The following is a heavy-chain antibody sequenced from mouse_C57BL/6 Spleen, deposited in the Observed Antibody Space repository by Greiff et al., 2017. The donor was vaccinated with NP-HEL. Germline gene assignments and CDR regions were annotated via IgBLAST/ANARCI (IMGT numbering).Heavy chain of an antibody. J-gene: IGHJ2*01. Sequence: QVQLQESGAELVRPGASVTLSCKASGYTFTDYEMHWVKQTPVHGLEWIGAIDPETGGTAYNQKFKGKAILTADKSSSTAYMELRCLTSEDSAVYYCTGWLRYFDYWGQGTTLTVSS. CDR2: IDPETGGT. CDR1: GYTFTDYE. V-gene: IGHV1-15*01. CDR3: TGWLRYFDY. D-gene: IGHD2-2*01.